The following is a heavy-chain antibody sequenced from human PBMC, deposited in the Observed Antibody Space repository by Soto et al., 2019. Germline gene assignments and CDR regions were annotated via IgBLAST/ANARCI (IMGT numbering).Heavy chain of an antibody. CDR3: AHIRRVGVYDDAALYWFDP. CDR2: IYWDDDK. D-gene: IGHD6-13*01. Sequence: QITLKESGPTLVKPTQTLTLTCTFSGFSLSTSGVGVCWIRQPPGKPLEWLALIYWDDDKRYTPSLKSRLTIDKDNANNQVAVTTTHFAGADTATSACAHIRRVGVYDDAALYWFDPWGQGTLVTVAS. CDR1: GFSLSTSGVG. V-gene: IGHV2-5*02. J-gene: IGHJ5*02.